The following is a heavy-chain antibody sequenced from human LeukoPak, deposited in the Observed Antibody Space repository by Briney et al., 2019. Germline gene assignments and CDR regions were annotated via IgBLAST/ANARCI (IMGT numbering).Heavy chain of an antibody. CDR1: GGSISSGGYY. CDR3: ARFTTQQLVYENLYYFDY. D-gene: IGHD6-13*01. V-gene: IGHV4-31*03. Sequence: PSETLSLTCTVSGGSISSGGYYWSWIRQHPGKGLEWIGYIYYSGSTYYNPSLKSRVTISVDTSKNQFSLKLSSVTAADTAVYYCARFTTQQLVYENLYYFDYWGQGTLVTVSS. J-gene: IGHJ4*02. CDR2: IYYSGST.